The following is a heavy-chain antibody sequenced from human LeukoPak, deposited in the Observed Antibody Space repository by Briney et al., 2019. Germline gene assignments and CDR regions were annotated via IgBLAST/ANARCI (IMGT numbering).Heavy chain of an antibody. CDR3: ARSDCSSTSCYSGYFDY. D-gene: IGHD2-2*01. CDR1: GGSISSYF. J-gene: IGHJ4*02. Sequence: SETLSLTCTVSGGSISSYFWSWIRQPPGKGLEWIGYIYYTGNTNYNPSLKSRVTISVDTSKNQFSLKLSSVTAADTAVYYCARSDCSSTSCYSGYFDYWGQGTLVTVSS. V-gene: IGHV4-59*08. CDR2: IYYTGNT.